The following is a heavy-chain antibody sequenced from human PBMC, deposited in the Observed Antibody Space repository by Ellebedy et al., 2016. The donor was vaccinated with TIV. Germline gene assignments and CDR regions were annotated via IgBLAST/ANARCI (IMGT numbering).Heavy chain of an antibody. J-gene: IGHJ4*02. V-gene: IGHV3-30-3*01. CDR2: ISYDGSNK. Sequence: GGSLRLSXAASGFTFSSYAMHWVRQAPGKGLEWVAVISYDGSNKYYADSVKGRFTISRDNSKNTLYLQMNSLRAEDTAVYYCARGRYSSYYFDYWGQGTLVTVSS. CDR3: ARGRYSSYYFDY. CDR1: GFTFSSYA. D-gene: IGHD5-18*01.